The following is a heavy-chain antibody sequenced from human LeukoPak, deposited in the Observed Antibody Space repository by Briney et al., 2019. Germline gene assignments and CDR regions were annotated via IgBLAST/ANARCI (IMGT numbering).Heavy chain of an antibody. D-gene: IGHD1-26*01. V-gene: IGHV1-2*02. J-gene: IGHJ6*02. Sequence: ASVNVSCKASGYTFTGYYMHWVRQAPGQGLEWMGWINPNSGGTNYAQKFQGRVTMTRDTSISTAYMELSRLRSDDTAVYYCARETIVGATVGGMDVWGQGTTVTVSS. CDR1: GYTFTGYY. CDR3: ARETIVGATVGGMDV. CDR2: INPNSGGT.